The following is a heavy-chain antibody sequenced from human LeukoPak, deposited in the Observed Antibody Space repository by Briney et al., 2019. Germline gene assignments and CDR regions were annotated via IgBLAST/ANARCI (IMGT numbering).Heavy chain of an antibody. J-gene: IGHJ4*02. D-gene: IGHD2-21*01. V-gene: IGHV3-33*01. CDR3: ARDGGGYCGGD. CDR1: GFTFSRHG. CDR2: IWYDGSDK. Sequence: GGSLRLSCAASGFTFSRHGMHWVRQAPGKGLEWVAVIWYDGSDKYYADPVKGRFTISRDNSKNTLYLQLNSLRAEETAVYYCARDGGGYCGGDWGQGTLVTVSS.